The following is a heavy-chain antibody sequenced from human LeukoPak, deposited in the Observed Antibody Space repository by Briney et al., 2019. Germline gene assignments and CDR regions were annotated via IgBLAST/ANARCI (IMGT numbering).Heavy chain of an antibody. V-gene: IGHV3-30-3*01. CDR2: IPYDGSNK. CDR1: GFTFSSYA. D-gene: IGHD6-19*01. J-gene: IGHJ4*02. Sequence: GGSLRLSCAASGFTFSSYALHWVRQAPVKGLEWVAIIPYDGSNKYYADSVKGRFTISRDNSKNTLYLQMDSLRAEDTAIYYCVGDSRQSTGWHFDYWGQGTLVTVSS. CDR3: VGDSRQSTGWHFDY.